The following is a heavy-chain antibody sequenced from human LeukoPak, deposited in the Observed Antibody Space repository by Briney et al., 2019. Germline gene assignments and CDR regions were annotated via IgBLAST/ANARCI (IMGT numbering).Heavy chain of an antibody. J-gene: IGHJ4*02. V-gene: IGHV4-59*01. CDR3: ARVGSYYDSGSLDS. D-gene: IGHD3-10*01. Sequence: PSETLSLTCTVSGSSISRYYWNWIRQPPGKGLEWIGYVYHTGHTDYNPSLKSRVTISVDTSKNQFSLKLTSVTAADTAMYYCARVGSYYDSGSLDSWGQGTPVTVSP. CDR1: GSSISRYY. CDR2: VYHTGHT.